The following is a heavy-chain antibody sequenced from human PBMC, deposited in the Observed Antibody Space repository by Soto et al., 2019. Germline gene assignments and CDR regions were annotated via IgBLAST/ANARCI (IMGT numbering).Heavy chain of an antibody. V-gene: IGHV3-9*01. Sequence: GGSLRLSCTVSGFMFEDFAMHWVRQAPGQGLEWVSGINWNGVNKGYAEAVLGRFTISRDNAKKSLYLDMNYLRAEDTALYFCAKDVARLGELWGYFQSWGQGTMVTVSS. CDR2: INWNGVNK. CDR3: AKDVARLGELWGYFQS. CDR1: GFMFEDFA. J-gene: IGHJ1*01. D-gene: IGHD3-16*01.